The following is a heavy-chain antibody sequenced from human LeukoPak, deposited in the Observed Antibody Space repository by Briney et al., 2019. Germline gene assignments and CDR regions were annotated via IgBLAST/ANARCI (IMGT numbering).Heavy chain of an antibody. J-gene: IGHJ4*02. V-gene: IGHV4-34*01. D-gene: IGHD3-22*01. CDR2: INHGEST. CDR3: ASRGSANYYDSSGYYDY. CDR1: SGSFSGFY. Sequence: SETLSLTCAVYSGSFSGFYWNWVRQPPGERLEWIGEINHGESTNYNPSLKSRATISVDTSKKQFSLKLTSVTAADTAVYYCASRGSANYYDSSGYYDYWGQGTLVTVSS.